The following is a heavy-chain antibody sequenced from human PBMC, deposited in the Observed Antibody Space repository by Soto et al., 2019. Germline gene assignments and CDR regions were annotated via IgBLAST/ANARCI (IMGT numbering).Heavy chain of an antibody. CDR1: GGSISSSSYY. J-gene: IGHJ3*02. CDR2: IYYSGST. D-gene: IGHD1-26*01. Sequence: QLQLQESGPGLVKPSETLSLTCTVSGGSISSSSYYWGWIRQPPGKGLEWIGSIYYSGSTYYNPSLKSRVTISVDTSKNQFSLKLSSVTAADTAVYYCARGSERDSDAFDIWGQGTMVTVSS. CDR3: ARGSERDSDAFDI. V-gene: IGHV4-39*01.